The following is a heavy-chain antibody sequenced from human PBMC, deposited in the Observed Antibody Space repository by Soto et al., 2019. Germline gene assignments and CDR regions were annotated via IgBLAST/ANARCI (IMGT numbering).Heavy chain of an antibody. Sequence: SETLSLTCAVSGGSISSGGYSWSWIRQPPGKGLEWIGYIYHSGSTYYNPSLKSRVTISVDRSKNQFSLKLSFVTAADTAVYYCARVAYCGGDCYRGFDPWGQGTLVTVSS. CDR3: ARVAYCGGDCYRGFDP. CDR1: GGSISSGGYS. CDR2: IYHSGST. D-gene: IGHD2-21*02. J-gene: IGHJ5*02. V-gene: IGHV4-30-2*01.